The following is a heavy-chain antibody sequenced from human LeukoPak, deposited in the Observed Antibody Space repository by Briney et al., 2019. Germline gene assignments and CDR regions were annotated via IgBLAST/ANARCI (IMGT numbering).Heavy chain of an antibody. CDR3: AIVGIAAYRFDP. Sequence: PSETLSLTCTVSGGSVSSGTYYWSWIRQPPGKGLDWIGYIYYSGTTNYNPSLKSRVTISVDTSKNQVSLKLTSVTAADTAVYYCAIVGIAAYRFDPWGQGTLVTVSS. CDR2: IYYSGTT. D-gene: IGHD6-6*01. J-gene: IGHJ5*02. CDR1: GGSVSSGTYY. V-gene: IGHV4-61*01.